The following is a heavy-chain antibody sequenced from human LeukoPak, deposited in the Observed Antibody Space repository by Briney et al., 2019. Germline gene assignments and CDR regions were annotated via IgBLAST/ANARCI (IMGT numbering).Heavy chain of an antibody. J-gene: IGHJ5*02. D-gene: IGHD1-26*01. Sequence: SETLSLTCTVSGGSISSGRDYWSWIRQPAGKGLEWIGRIYSSGRTNYNPSLQSRVTISIDTSKNQFSLKLSSVTAADTAVYYCAGAPSNRNSGTYSWFDPWGQGTLVTVSS. CDR3: AGAPSNRNSGTYSWFDP. CDR1: GGSISSGRDY. CDR2: IYSSGRT. V-gene: IGHV4-61*02.